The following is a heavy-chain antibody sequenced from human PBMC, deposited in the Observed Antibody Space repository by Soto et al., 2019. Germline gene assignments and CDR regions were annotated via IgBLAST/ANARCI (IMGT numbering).Heavy chain of an antibody. Sequence: SETLSLTCTVSGGSISSYYWSWIRQPAGKGLEWIGRIYTSGSTNYNPSLKSRVTMSVDTSKNQFSLKLSSVTAADTAVYYCATTTGTTNYYYYYGMDVWGQGTTVTVSS. CDR3: ATTTGTTNYYYYYGMDV. CDR2: IYTSGST. D-gene: IGHD1-7*01. V-gene: IGHV4-4*07. J-gene: IGHJ6*02. CDR1: GGSISSYY.